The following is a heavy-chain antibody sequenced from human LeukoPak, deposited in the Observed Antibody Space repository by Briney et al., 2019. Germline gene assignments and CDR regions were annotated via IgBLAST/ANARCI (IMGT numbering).Heavy chain of an antibody. D-gene: IGHD3-22*01. CDR1: GGSISSYY. V-gene: IGHV4-59*01. Sequence: SETLSLTCTVSGGSISSYYWSWIRQPPGKGLEWMGYIYYSGSTNYNPSLTSRVTISVDTSKNQFSLKLSSVTAADTAVYYCARDGGYDSSGYFSDYWGQGTLVTVSS. CDR2: IYYSGST. CDR3: ARDGGYDSSGYFSDY. J-gene: IGHJ4*02.